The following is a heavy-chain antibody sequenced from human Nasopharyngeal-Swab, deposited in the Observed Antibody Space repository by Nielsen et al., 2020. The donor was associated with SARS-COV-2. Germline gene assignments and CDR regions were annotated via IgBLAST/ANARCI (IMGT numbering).Heavy chain of an antibody. CDR2: ISYDGSNK. CDR1: GFTFSNYG. J-gene: IGHJ4*02. CDR3: AKGESYGYVGYFDY. Sequence: GESLKISCAASGFTFSNYGMHWVRQAPGKGLEWVAVISYDGSNKYYADSVKGRFTTSRDNSKNTLYLQMNSLRAEDTAVYYCAKGESYGYVGYFDYWGQGTLVTVSS. D-gene: IGHD3-16*01. V-gene: IGHV3-30*18.